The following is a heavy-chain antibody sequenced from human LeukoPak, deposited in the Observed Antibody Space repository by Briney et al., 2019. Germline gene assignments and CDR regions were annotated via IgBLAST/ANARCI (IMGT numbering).Heavy chain of an antibody. CDR2: LVPIFTTP. V-gene: IGHV1-69*13. D-gene: IGHD2-15*01. CDR3: ARTYCSGGNCYYDY. Sequence: EASVKVSCTASGGSFSSYAISWVRLAPGHGLEWMGGLVPIFTTPNYAQKFQDRVTITADESTSTAYMELSSLRSEDTAVYYCARTYCSGGNCYYDYWGQGTLVTVSS. J-gene: IGHJ4*02. CDR1: GGSFSSYA.